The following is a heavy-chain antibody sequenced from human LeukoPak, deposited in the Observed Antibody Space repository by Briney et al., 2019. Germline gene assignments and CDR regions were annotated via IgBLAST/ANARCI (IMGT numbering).Heavy chain of an antibody. CDR3: ARDRFYYGSGIKGAFDI. J-gene: IGHJ3*02. V-gene: IGHV4-59*01. CDR1: GGSISVYY. D-gene: IGHD3-10*01. CDR2: MYYTGST. Sequence: PSETLSLTCTVSGGSISVYYCNWIRQPPGKGLDCIGYMYYTGSTNYNPSLKSRVTISVDTSKNQFSLKLSSVTAADTAVYYCARDRFYYGSGIKGAFDIWGQGTMVTVSS.